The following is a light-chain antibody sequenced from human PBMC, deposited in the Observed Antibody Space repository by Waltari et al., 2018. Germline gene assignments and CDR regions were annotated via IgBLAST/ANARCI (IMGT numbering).Light chain of an antibody. Sequence: DIQMTQSPSSLSASVGDRVTITGRASQGINNGVAWFQQKPGKAPRSLIYSAFILQSGVPSRFCGSGSETDFTLTISSLQPEDFATYYCQQYKSYPLTFGQGTRLE. CDR3: QQYKSYPLT. CDR2: SAF. CDR1: QGINNG. J-gene: IGKJ5*01. V-gene: IGKV1-16*01.